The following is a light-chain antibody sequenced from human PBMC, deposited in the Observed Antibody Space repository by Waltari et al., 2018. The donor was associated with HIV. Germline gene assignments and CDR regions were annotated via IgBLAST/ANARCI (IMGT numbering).Light chain of an antibody. CDR1: SGHIHYV. CDR3: QTWGTGIQV. V-gene: IGLV4-69*01. J-gene: IGLJ2*01. CDR2: LNSDGRH. Sequence: QVVLTQPPSASASLGASVKLTCTLSSGHIHYVLASHHQQPKKGPRFLMKLNSDGRHSKGDGIPDRFSGSSSGAERYLTISSLQSEDEGDYFCQTWGTGIQVFGGGTRLTVL.